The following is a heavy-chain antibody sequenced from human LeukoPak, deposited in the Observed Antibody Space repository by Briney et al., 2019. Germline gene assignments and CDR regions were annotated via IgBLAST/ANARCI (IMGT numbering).Heavy chain of an antibody. Sequence: PGGSLRLSCAASGFTLSSYWMSWVRQAPGKGLEWVANIKQDGSEKYYVDSVKGRFTISRDNAKNSLYLQMNSLRAEDTAVYYCARFGVTDDAFDIWGQGTMVTVSS. CDR1: GFTLSSYW. CDR3: ARFGVTDDAFDI. CDR2: IKQDGSEK. J-gene: IGHJ3*02. V-gene: IGHV3-7*01. D-gene: IGHD3-10*01.